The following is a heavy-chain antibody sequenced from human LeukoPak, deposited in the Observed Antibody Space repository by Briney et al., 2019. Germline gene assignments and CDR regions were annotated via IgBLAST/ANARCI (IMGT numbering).Heavy chain of an antibody. CDR1: GYTFTGYY. Sequence: GASVKVSCKASGYTFTGYYMHWVRQAPGQGLEWMGGIIPIFGTANYAQKFQGRVTITADKSTSTAYMELSSLRSEDTAVHYCARDIQYSGYASRNFDYWGQGTLVTVSS. D-gene: IGHD5-12*01. CDR2: IIPIFGTA. CDR3: ARDIQYSGYASRNFDY. J-gene: IGHJ4*02. V-gene: IGHV1-69*06.